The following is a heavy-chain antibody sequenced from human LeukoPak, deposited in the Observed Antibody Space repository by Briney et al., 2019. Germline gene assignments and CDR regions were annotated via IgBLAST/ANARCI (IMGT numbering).Heavy chain of an antibody. V-gene: IGHV3-64D*06. D-gene: IGHD3-10*01. CDR3: VKDSYDYGSGSLAQYFQH. CDR1: GFTFSSYA. CDR2: ISSNGGST. Sequence: GGSLRLSCSASGFTFSSYAMHWVRQAPGKGLEHVSAISSNGGSTYYADSVKGRFTISRDNSKNTLYLQMSSLRAEDTAVYYCVKDSYDYGSGSLAQYFQHWGQGTLVTVSS. J-gene: IGHJ1*01.